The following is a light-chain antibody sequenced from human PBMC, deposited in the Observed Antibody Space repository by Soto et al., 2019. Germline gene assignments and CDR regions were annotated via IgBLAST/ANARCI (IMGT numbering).Light chain of an antibody. CDR3: FSYTTPSTLV. Sequence: QSALTQPASVSGSPGQSITISCTGTSSDVGRYNFVSWYQQHPGKAPKLVISDVNHRPSGVSNRFSGSKSGNTASLTISGLQDEDESDYYCFSYTTPSTLVFGGGTKLTVL. V-gene: IGLV2-14*03. CDR2: DVN. J-gene: IGLJ3*02. CDR1: SSDVGRYNF.